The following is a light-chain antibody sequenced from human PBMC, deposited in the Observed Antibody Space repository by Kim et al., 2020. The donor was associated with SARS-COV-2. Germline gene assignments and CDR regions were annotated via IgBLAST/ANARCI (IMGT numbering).Light chain of an antibody. V-gene: IGLV3-19*01. CDR2: GKN. CDR1: SLRSYY. Sequence: ALGQTVRITCQGDSLRSYYASWYQQKPGQAPVLVIYGKNNRPSGIPDRFSGSTSGNTASLTIAGAQAEDEADYYCNSPDSSGNHLVFGGGTQLTVL. CDR3: NSPDSSGNHLV. J-gene: IGLJ3*02.